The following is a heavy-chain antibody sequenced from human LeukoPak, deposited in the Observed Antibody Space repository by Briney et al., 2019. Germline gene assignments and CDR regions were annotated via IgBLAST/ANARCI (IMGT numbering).Heavy chain of an antibody. V-gene: IGHV3-30*18. Sequence: GGSLRLSCAASGFTISSYGMHWVRQAPGKGLEWVAVISYDGSNKYYGDSVKGRFTISRDNSKNTLYLQMNSLRAEDTAVYYCAKDYGVLTVRWFDPWGQGTLVTVSS. D-gene: IGHD3-10*01. CDR2: ISYDGSNK. CDR3: AKDYGVLTVRWFDP. J-gene: IGHJ5*02. CDR1: GFTISSYG.